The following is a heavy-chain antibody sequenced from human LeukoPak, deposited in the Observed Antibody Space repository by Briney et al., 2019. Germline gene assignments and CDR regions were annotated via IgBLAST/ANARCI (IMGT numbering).Heavy chain of an antibody. J-gene: IGHJ4*02. CDR1: GGSISSHY. Sequence: SQTLSLTCIVSGGSISSHYWSWIRQPPGEGLEYIGYIYYSGSTDYNPSLKSRVTISLDTSKNQFSLNLTSVTAADTAVYYCARRSGALDSRDSRYYFDHWGQGTLVTVSS. V-gene: IGHV4-59*11. CDR2: IYYSGST. D-gene: IGHD3-22*01. CDR3: ARRSGALDSRDSRYYFDH.